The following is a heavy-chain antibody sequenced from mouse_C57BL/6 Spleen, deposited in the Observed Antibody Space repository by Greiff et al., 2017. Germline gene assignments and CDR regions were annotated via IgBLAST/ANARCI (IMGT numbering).Heavy chain of an antibody. CDR2: IYPRSGNT. V-gene: IGHV1-81*01. Sequence: QVQLQQSGAELARPGASVKLSCKASGYTFTSYGISWVKQRTGQGLEWIGEIYPRSGNTYYNEKFKGKATLTADKSSSTAYMELRSLTSEDSAVYFCARYDYDDAAWCAYWGQGTLVTVSA. CDR1: GYTFTSYG. CDR3: ARYDYDDAAWCAY. J-gene: IGHJ3*01. D-gene: IGHD2-4*01.